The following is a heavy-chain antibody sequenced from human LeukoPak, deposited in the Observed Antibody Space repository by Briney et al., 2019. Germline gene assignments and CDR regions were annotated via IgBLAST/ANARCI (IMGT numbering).Heavy chain of an antibody. V-gene: IGHV4-39*07. CDR1: GGSISSSSYY. Sequence: SETLSLTCTVSGGSISSSSYYWGWIRQPPGKGLEWIGSIYYSGSTYYNPSLKSRVTISVDTSKNQFSLKLSSVTAADTALYYCASTSPKYYYESSGYSSLFDNWGQGTLVTVSS. J-gene: IGHJ4*02. CDR3: ASTSPKYYYESSGYSSLFDN. D-gene: IGHD3-22*01. CDR2: IYYSGST.